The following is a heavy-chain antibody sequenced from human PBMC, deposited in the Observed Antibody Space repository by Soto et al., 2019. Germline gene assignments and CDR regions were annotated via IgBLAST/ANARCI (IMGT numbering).Heavy chain of an antibody. CDR3: ARGRYYYDRSGLLWYFDY. V-gene: IGHV4-30-4*01. D-gene: IGHD3-22*01. CDR1: GGSISSGDYY. Sequence: NPSETLSLTCTVSGGSISSGDYYWSWIRQPPGKGLEWIGYIYYSGSTYYNPSLKSRVTISVDTSKNQFSLKLSSVTAADTAVYYCARGRYYYDRSGLLWYFDYWGQGTLVTVSS. CDR2: IYYSGST. J-gene: IGHJ4*02.